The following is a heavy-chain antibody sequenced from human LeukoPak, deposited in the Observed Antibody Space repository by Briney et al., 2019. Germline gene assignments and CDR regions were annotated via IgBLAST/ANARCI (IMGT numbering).Heavy chain of an antibody. CDR2: IWYDGSNK. CDR3: ARDPEQQLAFDY. D-gene: IGHD6-13*01. Sequence: PGGSLRLSCAASGFTFSSYGMHWVRQAPGKGLEWVAVIWYDGSNKYYADSVKGRFTISGDNSKNTLYLQVNSLRAEDTAVYYCARDPEQQLAFDYWGQGTLVTVSS. V-gene: IGHV3-33*01. J-gene: IGHJ4*02. CDR1: GFTFSSYG.